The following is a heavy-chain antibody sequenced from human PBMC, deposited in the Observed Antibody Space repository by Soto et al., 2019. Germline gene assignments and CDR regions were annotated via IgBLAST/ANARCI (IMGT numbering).Heavy chain of an antibody. CDR3: AKDTQLRFYGMDV. CDR1: GFGFDGYA. V-gene: IGHV3-9*01. Sequence: LRLSCAASGFGFDGYAMHWVRQVPGKGLEWVSGISWNSGTIGYADSVKGRFTISRDNAKNSLYLQMNSLRLEDTAMYYCAKDTQLRFYGMDVWGQGTTVTVSS. CDR2: ISWNSGTI. J-gene: IGHJ6*02.